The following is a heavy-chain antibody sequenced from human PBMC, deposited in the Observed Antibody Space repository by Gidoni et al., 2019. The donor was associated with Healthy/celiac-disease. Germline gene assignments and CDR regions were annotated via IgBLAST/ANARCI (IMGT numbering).Heavy chain of an antibody. CDR3: ARYDVEMATVYGMDV. CDR2: IYYSGST. Sequence: QVQLQESDPGLVKPSKTLSLTCTVSGGSISSYYWSWIRQPPGKGLEWIGYIYYSGSTNYNPSLKSRVTISVDTSKNQFSLKLSSVTAADTAVYYCARYDVEMATVYGMDVWGQGTTVTVSS. J-gene: IGHJ6*02. CDR1: GGSISSYY. V-gene: IGHV4-59*01. D-gene: IGHD5-12*01.